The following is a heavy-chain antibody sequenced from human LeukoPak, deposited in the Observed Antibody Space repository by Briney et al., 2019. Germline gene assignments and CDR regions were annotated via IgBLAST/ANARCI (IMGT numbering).Heavy chain of an antibody. Sequence: GGSLRLSCAASGFTFSSYWMSWVRQAPGKGLEWVANIKQDGSEKYYVDSVKGRFTISRDNAKNSLYLQMNSLRAEDTAVYYCARDRTDYDFWSGYYPPVYYYYYMDVWGKGTTVTVSS. J-gene: IGHJ6*03. D-gene: IGHD3-3*01. CDR3: ARDRTDYDFWSGYYPPVYYYYYMDV. V-gene: IGHV3-7*01. CDR1: GFTFSSYW. CDR2: IKQDGSEK.